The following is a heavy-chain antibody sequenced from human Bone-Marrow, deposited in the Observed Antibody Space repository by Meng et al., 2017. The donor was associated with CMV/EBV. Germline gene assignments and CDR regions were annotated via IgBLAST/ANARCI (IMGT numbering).Heavy chain of an antibody. D-gene: IGHD3-10*01. CDR1: GFTFSSYG. J-gene: IGHJ6*02. CDR3: ARLKGMVRGIYGMDV. V-gene: IGHV1-69*05. CDR2: IIPIFGTA. Sequence: SCAASGFTFSSYGMHWVRQAPGQGLEWMGGIIPIFGTANYAQKFQGRVTITTDESTSTAYMELSSLRSEDTAVYYCARLKGMVRGIYGMDVWGQGTTVTVSS.